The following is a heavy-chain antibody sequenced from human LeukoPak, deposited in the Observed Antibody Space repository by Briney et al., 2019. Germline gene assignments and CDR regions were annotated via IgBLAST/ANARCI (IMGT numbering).Heavy chain of an antibody. V-gene: IGHV4-34*01. CDR2: INHSGST. CDR3: ARGTGYANWFDP. J-gene: IGHJ5*02. D-gene: IGHD5-18*01. Sequence: SETLSLTCAVYGGSFSGYYWSWIRQPPGKGLEWIGEINHSGSTNYNPSLKSRVTISVDTSKNQFSLKLSSVTAADTAVYYCARGTGYANWFDPWGQGTLVTASS. CDR1: GGSFSGYY.